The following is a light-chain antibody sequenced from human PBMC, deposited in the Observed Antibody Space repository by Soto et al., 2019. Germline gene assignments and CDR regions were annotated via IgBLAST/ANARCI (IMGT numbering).Light chain of an antibody. CDR1: ISNIGVNY. CDR2: EHN. V-gene: IGLV1-51*01. J-gene: IGLJ2*01. CDR3: ATWDSNLRAVV. Sequence: QSVLTQPPSVSVAPGLKVTISCSGSISNIGVNYVSWYQQVPGTAPKLLIYEHNKRPSGIPDRFSGSTSGTSATLGITGLQTGDEGDYYCATWDSNLRAVVFGGGTKLTV.